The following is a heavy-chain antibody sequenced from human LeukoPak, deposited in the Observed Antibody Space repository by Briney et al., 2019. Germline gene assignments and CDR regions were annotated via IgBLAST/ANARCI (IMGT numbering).Heavy chain of an antibody. Sequence: SETLSLTCTVSGGSICSYYWSWIRQPAGKGLEWIGRIYTSGSTNYNPSLKSRVAMSVDTSKNRFSLKLSSVTAADTAVYYCARGTRITIIVAADYYMDVWGKGTTVTVSS. CDR3: ARGTRITIIVAADYYMDV. CDR1: GGSICSYY. CDR2: IYTSGST. V-gene: IGHV4-4*07. J-gene: IGHJ6*03. D-gene: IGHD3-22*01.